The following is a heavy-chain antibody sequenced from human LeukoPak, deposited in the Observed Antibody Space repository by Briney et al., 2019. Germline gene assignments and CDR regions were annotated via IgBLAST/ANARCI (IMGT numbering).Heavy chain of an antibody. V-gene: IGHV4-59*01. D-gene: IGHD3-3*01. CDR3: ARGGSYYDFWSGYYDYYYYMDV. CDR2: IYYSGST. J-gene: IGHJ6*03. Sequence: PSETLSLTCTLSGGSISSYYWSWIRQPPRKGLEWIGYIYYSGSTNYNPSLKSRVTISLDTSKNQFSLRLTSVTAADTAVYYCARGGSYYDFWSGYYDYYYYMDVWGKGTTVTVSS. CDR1: GGSISSYY.